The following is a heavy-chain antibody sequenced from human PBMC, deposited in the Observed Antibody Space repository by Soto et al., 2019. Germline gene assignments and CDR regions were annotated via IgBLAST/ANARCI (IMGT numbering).Heavy chain of an antibody. J-gene: IGHJ3*02. CDR1: GGTFSSYT. D-gene: IGHD6-13*01. Sequence: QVQLVQSGAEVKKPGSSVKVSCKASGGTFSSYTISWVRQAPGQGLEWMGRIIPILGIANYAQKFQGRVTITADKSTSTAYRELSSLRSEDTAMYYCARDDSIAEAAHDAFDIWGQGTMVTVSS. CDR3: ARDDSIAEAAHDAFDI. V-gene: IGHV1-69*08. CDR2: IIPILGIA.